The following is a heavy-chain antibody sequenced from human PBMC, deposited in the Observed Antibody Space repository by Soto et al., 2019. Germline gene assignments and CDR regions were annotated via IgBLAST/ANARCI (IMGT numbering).Heavy chain of an antibody. CDR1: GGTFSSDA. V-gene: IGHV1-69*06. Sequence: QVQLVQSGAEVKKPGSSVKVSCKASGGTFSSDAISWVRQAPGQGLEWMGGIIPIFGTANYAQKFQGRVTITADKSTRRDDMGLSSRRYGDQAVYYCERVYGYYDSSGYRWDFDYWGQGTLVTVAS. CDR3: ERVYGYYDSSGYRWDFDY. D-gene: IGHD3-22*01. CDR2: IIPIFGTA. J-gene: IGHJ4*02.